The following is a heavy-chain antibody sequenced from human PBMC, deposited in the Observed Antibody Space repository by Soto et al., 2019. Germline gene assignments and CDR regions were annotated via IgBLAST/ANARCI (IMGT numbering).Heavy chain of an antibody. CDR3: ARGGHVVVVTAALEY. D-gene: IGHD2-21*02. J-gene: IGHJ4*02. CDR1: GDTFTDYY. CDR2: GNPRGGHT. Sequence: QVQLVQSGAEVKKPGASVKVSCKASGDTFTDYYLHWVRQAPGQGLEWMGTGNPRGGHTTSAQHFLGRMTMTRDTSTSTLYMQPTSLTAEDTAVYDGARGGHVVVVTAALEYWGQGTRVTVSS. V-gene: IGHV1-46*01.